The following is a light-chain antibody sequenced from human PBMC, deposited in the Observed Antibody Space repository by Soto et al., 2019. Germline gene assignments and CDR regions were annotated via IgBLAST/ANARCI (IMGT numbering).Light chain of an antibody. V-gene: IGLV1-44*01. CDR1: TSNIGTNY. J-gene: IGLJ2*01. CDR2: KNN. Sequence: QSVLTQPPSASGTPGQRVTISCSGRTSNIGTNYVYWYQHLPGAAPKLLIYKNNQRPSGVPDRFSGSKSGTSASLAISGLQSEDEADYYCAAWDDSLNGPLFGGGTKLTVL. CDR3: AAWDDSLNGPL.